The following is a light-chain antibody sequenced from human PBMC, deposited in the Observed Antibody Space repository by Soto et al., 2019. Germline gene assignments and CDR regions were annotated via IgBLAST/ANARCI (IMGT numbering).Light chain of an antibody. J-gene: IGKJ1*01. CDR1: QGISNY. CDR2: AAS. CDR3: QKYNGALWT. V-gene: IGKV1-27*01. Sequence: DIQLTQSPSSLSASVGDRVTITCRASQGISNYVAWYQQKPGKVPKLLIYAASALQLGVPSRFSGSGSGTDSTLTISSLQPEDVATYYCQKYNGALWTFGQGTKVEIK.